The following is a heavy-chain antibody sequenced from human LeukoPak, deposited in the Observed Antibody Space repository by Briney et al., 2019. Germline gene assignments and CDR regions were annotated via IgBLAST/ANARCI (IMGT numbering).Heavy chain of an antibody. D-gene: IGHD5-12*01. CDR3: ARFRYSGYERDY. V-gene: IGHV4-61*08. CDR2: IYYSGST. CDR1: GGSISSGGYY. J-gene: IGHJ4*02. Sequence: PSETLSLTCTVSGGSISSGGYYWSWIRQPPGKGLEWIGYIYYSGSTNYNPSLKSRVTISVDTSKNQFSLKLSSVTAADTAVYYCARFRYSGYERDYWGQGTLVTVSS.